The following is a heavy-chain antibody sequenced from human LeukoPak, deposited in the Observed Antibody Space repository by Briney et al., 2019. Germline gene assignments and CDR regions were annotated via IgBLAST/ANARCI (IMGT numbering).Heavy chain of an antibody. CDR3: ARAVPGYDFWSGYLSGNAFDI. CDR2: ISAYNGNT. V-gene: IGHV1-18*01. J-gene: IGHJ3*02. CDR1: GYTFTSYG. Sequence: ASVKVSCKASGYTFTSYGISWVRQAPGQGLEWMGWISAYNGNTNYAQKLQGRVTMTTGTSTSTAYMELRSLRSDDTAVYYCARAVPGYDFWSGYLSGNAFDIWGQGTMVTVSS. D-gene: IGHD3-3*01.